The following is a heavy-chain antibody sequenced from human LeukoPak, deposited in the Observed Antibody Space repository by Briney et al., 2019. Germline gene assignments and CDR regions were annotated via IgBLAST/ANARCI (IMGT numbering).Heavy chain of an antibody. V-gene: IGHV4-30-2*01. J-gene: IGHJ1*01. D-gene: IGHD1-26*01. CDR1: GDSISSGFYS. Sequence: PSETLSLTCTVSGDSISSGFYSWSWIRQPPGKGLEWIGYIYHSGSTYYNPSLKSRVTISVDRSKNQFSLKLSSVTAADTAVYYCARDTGSGSYFREYFQHWGQGTLVTVSS. CDR2: IYHSGST. CDR3: ARDTGSGSYFREYFQH.